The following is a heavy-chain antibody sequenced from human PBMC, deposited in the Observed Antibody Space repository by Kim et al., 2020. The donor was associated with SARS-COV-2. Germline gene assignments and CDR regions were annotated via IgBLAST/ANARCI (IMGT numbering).Heavy chain of an antibody. D-gene: IGHD3-9*01. J-gene: IGHJ2*01. Sequence: RFTISRDNSKNTLYLQMNSLRAEDTAVYYCAKDGGWYDILTGSRDWYFDLWGRGTLVTVSS. V-gene: IGHV3-23*01. CDR3: AKDGGWYDILTGSRDWYFDL.